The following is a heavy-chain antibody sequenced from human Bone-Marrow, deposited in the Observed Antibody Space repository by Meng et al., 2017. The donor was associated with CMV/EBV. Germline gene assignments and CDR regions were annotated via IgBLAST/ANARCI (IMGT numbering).Heavy chain of an antibody. CDR2: IYYSGST. J-gene: IGHJ6*02. V-gene: IGHV4-61*01. CDR1: GGSVSSGSYY. CDR3: ARADGYDFWSGYYKPYYYYGMDV. D-gene: IGHD3-3*01. Sequence: SETLSLTCTVSGGSVSSGSYYWSWIRQPPGKGLEWIGYIYYSGSTNYNPSLKSRVTISVDTSKNQFSLKLSSVTAADPAVYYCARADGYDFWSGYYKPYYYYGMDVWGQGTTVTVSS.